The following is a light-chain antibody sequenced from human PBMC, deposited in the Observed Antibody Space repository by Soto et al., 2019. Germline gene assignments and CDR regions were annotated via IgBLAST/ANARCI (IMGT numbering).Light chain of an antibody. Sequence: DVVMTQSPLSLPVTLGQPASISCRSSQRFVYSDVNTYLNWFQQRPGQSPRRLLYKVSNRDSGVPDRFSGSGSGTDFTLKISRVEAEDVGVYYCMQALQTLLTFGQGTRLEIK. J-gene: IGKJ5*01. V-gene: IGKV2-30*01. CDR1: QRFVYSDVNTY. CDR3: MQALQTLLT. CDR2: KVS.